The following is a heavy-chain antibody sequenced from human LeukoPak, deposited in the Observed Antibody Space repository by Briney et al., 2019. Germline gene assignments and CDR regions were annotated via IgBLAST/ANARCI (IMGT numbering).Heavy chain of an antibody. CDR1: GGSISAYY. CDR3: AAPFCGGDCYSSYYYYAMDV. J-gene: IGHJ6*02. V-gene: IGHV4-4*08. CDR2: IYTSGNT. Sequence: SETLSLTCTVSGGSISAYYWSWIRRPPGKGLEWIGYIYTSGNTNYNSSLKSRVTISVDTSKNQFSLKLSSVTAADTAVYYCAAPFCGGDCYSSYYYYAMDVWGPGTTVTVSS. D-gene: IGHD2-21*02.